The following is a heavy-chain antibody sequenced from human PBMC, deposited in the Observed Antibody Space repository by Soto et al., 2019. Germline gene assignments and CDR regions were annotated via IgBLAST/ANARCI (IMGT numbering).Heavy chain of an antibody. CDR2: ISWNSGSI. CDR3: AKKGPATSWYFDL. Sequence: GGSLRLSCAASGFTFSGYWMHWVRQAPGKGLEWVSGISWNSGSIGYADSVKGRFTISRDNAKNSLYLQMNSLRAEDTALYYCAKKGPATSWYFDLWGRGTLVTVSS. J-gene: IGHJ2*01. D-gene: IGHD2-2*01. CDR1: GFTFSGYW. V-gene: IGHV3-9*01.